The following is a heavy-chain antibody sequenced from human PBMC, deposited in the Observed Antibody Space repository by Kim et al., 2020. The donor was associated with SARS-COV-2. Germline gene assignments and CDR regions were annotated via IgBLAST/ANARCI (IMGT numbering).Heavy chain of an antibody. CDR2: IYYSGST. Sequence: SETLSLTCTVSGGSISSYYWSWIRQPPGKGLEWIGYIYYSGSTNYNPSLKSRVTISVDTSKNQFSLKLSSVTAADTAVYYCASMNSSGWYRKDAFDIWGQGTMVTVSS. CDR1: GGSISSYY. CDR3: ASMNSSGWYRKDAFDI. V-gene: IGHV4-59*01. J-gene: IGHJ3*02. D-gene: IGHD6-19*01.